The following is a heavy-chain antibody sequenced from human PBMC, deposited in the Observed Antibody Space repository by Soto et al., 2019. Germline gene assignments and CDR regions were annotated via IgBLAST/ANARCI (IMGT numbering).Heavy chain of an antibody. CDR2: ISGSGGST. V-gene: IGHV3-23*01. D-gene: IGHD6-19*01. J-gene: IGHJ3*01. CDR1: AFTFSNYA. CDR3: VREDSAWDSRGSFDF. Sequence: EVQLLESGGGLVRPGGSLRLSCAASAFTFSNYAMNWVRQAPGKGLEWVSVISGSGGSTSYADSVQGRFTISRDNSKNTLYLQMNGLRAEDTAIYYCVREDSAWDSRGSFDFWGRGTMVTVS.